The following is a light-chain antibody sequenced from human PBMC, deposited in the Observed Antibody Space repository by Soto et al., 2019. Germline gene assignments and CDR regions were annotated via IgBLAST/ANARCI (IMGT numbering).Light chain of an antibody. Sequence: SVLPQTPSASRSPGRSVTISCTRSSDDIGGYDYVSWYQHHPGRTPKLIIYEVFNRPSGVSPRFSGSKSANTASLTISGLQAEDEGDYYCCSYTNTTVFYVFGTGTRVTVL. V-gene: IGLV2-14*01. CDR3: CSYTNTTVFYV. CDR2: EVF. CDR1: SDDIGGYDY. J-gene: IGLJ1*01.